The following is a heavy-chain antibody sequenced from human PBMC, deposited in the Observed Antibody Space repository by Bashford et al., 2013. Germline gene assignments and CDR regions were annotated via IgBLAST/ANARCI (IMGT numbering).Heavy chain of an antibody. V-gene: IGHV1-46*01. D-gene: IGHD4-17*01. Sequence: ASVKVSCKASGYTFTSYYMHWVRQAPGQGLEWMGIINPSGGSTSYAQKFQGRATMTRDTSTSTVYMELSSLRSEDTAVYYCARSSSNGDYEEGYFDYWGQGTLVTVSS. CDR2: INPSGGST. J-gene: IGHJ4*02. CDR3: ARSSSNGDYEEGYFDY. CDR1: GYTFTSYY.